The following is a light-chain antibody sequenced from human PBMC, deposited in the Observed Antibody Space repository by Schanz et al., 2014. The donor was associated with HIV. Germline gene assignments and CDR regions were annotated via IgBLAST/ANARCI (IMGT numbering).Light chain of an antibody. V-gene: IGLV2-8*01. Sequence: QSVLTQPPSASGSPGQSVTISCTGTSSDVGGYNHVSWYQQHPGKAPKLMIYEVIKRPSGVPDRFSGSKSGSTASLTVSGLRSEDEADYYCAAWDGSLNVWVFGGGTKLTVL. CDR1: SSDVGGYNH. J-gene: IGLJ3*02. CDR2: EVI. CDR3: AAWDGSLNVWV.